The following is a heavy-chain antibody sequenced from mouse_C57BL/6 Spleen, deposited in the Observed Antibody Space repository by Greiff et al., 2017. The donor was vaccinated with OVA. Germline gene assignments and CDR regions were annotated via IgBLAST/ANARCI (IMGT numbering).Heavy chain of an antibody. CDR3: AKKGGVVEGLYFDV. V-gene: IGHV2-5*01. CDR2: IWRGGST. J-gene: IGHJ1*03. D-gene: IGHD1-1*01. Sequence: VQLQQSGPGLVQPSQSLSITCTVSGFSLTSYGVHWVRQSPGKGLEWLGVIWRGGSTDYNAAFMSRLSITKDNSKSQVFFKMNSLQADYTAIYYCAKKGGVVEGLYFDVWGTGTTVTVSS. CDR1: GFSLTSYG.